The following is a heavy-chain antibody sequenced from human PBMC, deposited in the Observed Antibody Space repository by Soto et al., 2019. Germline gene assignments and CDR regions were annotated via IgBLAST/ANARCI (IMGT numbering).Heavy chain of an antibody. CDR2: IYYSGST. CDR1: VGSVSSYY. J-gene: IGHJ6*02. CDR3: ASLYYDFWSGYYSPTEAYYGMDV. Sequence: SETLSLTCTVPVGSVSSYYWSWMRQPPGKGLEWIGYIYYSGSTNYNPSLKSRVTISVDTSKNQFSLKLSSVTAADTAVYYCASLYYDFWSGYYSPTEAYYGMDVWGQGTTVTVSS. V-gene: IGHV4-59*02. D-gene: IGHD3-3*01.